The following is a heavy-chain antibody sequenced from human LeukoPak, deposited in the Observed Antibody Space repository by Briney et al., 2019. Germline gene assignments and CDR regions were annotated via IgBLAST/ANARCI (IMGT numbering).Heavy chain of an antibody. V-gene: IGHV4-59*01. CDR2: IYYSGST. D-gene: IGHD2-15*01. Sequence: PSETLSLTCTVSSGSISGFYWSWIRQPPGKGPEWIGYIYYSGSTNYNPSLKSRVSISVDLSKNQFSLKLNSVTAADTAVYFCARGGVDHFDYWGQGTLVTVSS. CDR3: ARGGVDHFDY. CDR1: SGSISGFY. J-gene: IGHJ4*02.